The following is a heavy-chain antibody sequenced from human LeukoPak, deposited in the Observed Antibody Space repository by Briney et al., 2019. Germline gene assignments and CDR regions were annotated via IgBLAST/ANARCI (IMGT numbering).Heavy chain of an antibody. V-gene: IGHV4-59*08. CDR1: GGSISSYY. CDR2: VYYSWST. CDR3: ARRVGSSGFRVDY. D-gene: IGHD6-25*01. Sequence: PSETLSLTCTVSGGSISSYYCSWIRQPPGKGLELVRYVYYSWSTNYNSSLNSRGTISVDTSKNQFSLKLNSGTAADTAVYYCARRVGSSGFRVDYWGQGTLVTVSS. J-gene: IGHJ4*02.